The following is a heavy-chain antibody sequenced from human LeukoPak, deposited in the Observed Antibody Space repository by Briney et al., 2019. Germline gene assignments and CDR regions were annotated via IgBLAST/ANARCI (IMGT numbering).Heavy chain of an antibody. Sequence: ASVKVSRKVSGYTLTELSMHWVRQAPGKGLEWMGGFDPEDGETIYTQKFQGRVTMTEDTSTDTAHMELSSLRSEDTAVYYCATAIDYYGYTIPPKYFQHWGQGTLVAVSS. CDR1: GYTLTELS. J-gene: IGHJ1*01. CDR2: FDPEDGET. V-gene: IGHV1-24*01. CDR3: ATAIDYYGYTIPPKYFQH. D-gene: IGHD3-10*01.